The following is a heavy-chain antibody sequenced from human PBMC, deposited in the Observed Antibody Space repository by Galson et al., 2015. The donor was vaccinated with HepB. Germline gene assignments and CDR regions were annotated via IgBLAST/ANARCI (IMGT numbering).Heavy chain of an antibody. CDR3: ATELRHNSGWFALDS. Sequence: LRLSCAASDSTLSSYTMNWVRQIPGKGLQWVSYISTNGATIHYADSVKGRFTIARDNAKNTMWLQMNSLRAEDTAIYYCATELRHNSGWFALDSWGQGALVTVS. CDR1: DSTLSSYT. V-gene: IGHV3-48*04. D-gene: IGHD6-19*01. J-gene: IGHJ4*02. CDR2: ISTNGATI.